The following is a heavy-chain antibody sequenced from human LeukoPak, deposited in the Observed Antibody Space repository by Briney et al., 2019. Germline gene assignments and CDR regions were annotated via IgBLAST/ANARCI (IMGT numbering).Heavy chain of an antibody. V-gene: IGHV4-31*03. CDR1: GGSISSGGYY. CDR3: ARRRGDFWSDHYAFDY. J-gene: IGHJ4*02. D-gene: IGHD3-3*01. CDR2: IYYSGST. Sequence: PSETLSLTCTVSGGSISSGGYYWSWIRQHPGKGLEWIGYIYYSGSTYYNPSLKSRVTISVDTSKNQFSLKLSSVTAADTAVYYCARRRGDFWSDHYAFDYWGQGTLVTISS.